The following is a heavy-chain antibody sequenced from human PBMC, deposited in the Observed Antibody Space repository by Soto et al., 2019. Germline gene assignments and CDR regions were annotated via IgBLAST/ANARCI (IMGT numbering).Heavy chain of an antibody. D-gene: IGHD2-2*01. CDR1: GFTFSSYV. Sequence: QVQLVESGGGVVQPGRSLRLSCAASGFTFSSYVVYWVRQAPGKGLELVSVISYDGSNKYYVDSVKGRLTISRDNSNNTLYLQMNSLRAEDTAVDYCAREALAYCSSASCYGMDVWGQGTTVTVS. CDR3: AREALAYCSSASCYGMDV. V-gene: IGHV3-30-3*01. J-gene: IGHJ6*02. CDR2: ISYDGSNK.